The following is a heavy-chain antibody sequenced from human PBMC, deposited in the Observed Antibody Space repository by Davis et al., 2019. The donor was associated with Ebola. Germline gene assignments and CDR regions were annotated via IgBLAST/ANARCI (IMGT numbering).Heavy chain of an antibody. CDR2: ITSDGSST. Sequence: HTGGSLRLSCAASGFTFSSYWMHWVRQAPGKVLVWVSRITSDGSSTSYADSVKGRFTISRDNSKNTLYLQMNSLRAEDTAVYYCAKSGIQLWLRWYFDYWGQGTLVTVSS. D-gene: IGHD5-18*01. J-gene: IGHJ4*02. CDR1: GFTFSSYW. V-gene: IGHV3-74*01. CDR3: AKSGIQLWLRWYFDY.